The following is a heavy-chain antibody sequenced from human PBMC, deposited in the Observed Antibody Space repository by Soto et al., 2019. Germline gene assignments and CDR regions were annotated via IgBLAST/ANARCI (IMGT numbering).Heavy chain of an antibody. V-gene: IGHV3-23*01. CDR3: AKDTSGSDLGVFDI. J-gene: IGHJ3*02. Sequence: EVQLLESGGGLVQPGGSLRLSCAASGFTFSRYAMTWARQAPGKGLEWVSVISDGADTTYYADSVKGRFTISRDNSKSLVYLQMNSLRAEDTAVYYCAKDTSGSDLGVFDIWGQGTMVTVSS. CDR2: ISDGADTT. D-gene: IGHD1-26*01. CDR1: GFTFSRYA.